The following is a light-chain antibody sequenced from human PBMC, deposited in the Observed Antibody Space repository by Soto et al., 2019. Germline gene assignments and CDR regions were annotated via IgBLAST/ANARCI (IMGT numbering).Light chain of an antibody. V-gene: IGKV3-20*01. CDR1: QSVADNY. J-gene: IGKJ1*01. Sequence: EIVLTQSPGTLSLSPGERATLSCRASQSVADNYLAWYQQKPGQAPRLRIYAASRRATGIPDTFSGSGSGTDFTLTITRLEPDDFALYYCQQYGHSPRTFGQGTRVEIK. CDR2: AAS. CDR3: QQYGHSPRT.